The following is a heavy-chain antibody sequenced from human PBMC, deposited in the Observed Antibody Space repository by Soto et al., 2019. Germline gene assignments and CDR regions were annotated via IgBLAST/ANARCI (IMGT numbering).Heavy chain of an antibody. J-gene: IGHJ4*02. Sequence: VQLVESGGGLVKPGGSLRLSCAASGFTFSSYSMNWVRQAPGKGLEWVSSISSSSSYIYYADSVKGRFTISRDNAKNSLYLQMNSLRAEDTAVYYCAIVKTYLRNFDYWGQGTLVTVSS. CDR1: GFTFSSYS. V-gene: IGHV3-21*01. CDR3: AIVKTYLRNFDY. D-gene: IGHD3-10*01. CDR2: ISSSSSYI.